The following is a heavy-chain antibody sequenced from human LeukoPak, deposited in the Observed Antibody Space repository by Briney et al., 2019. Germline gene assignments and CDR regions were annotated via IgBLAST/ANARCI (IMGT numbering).Heavy chain of an antibody. Sequence: GGSLRLSCAASGFTFSTYGMHWVRQVPGKGLEWVALIWYDGSNKYYADSVKGRFTISRDNSKNTLYLQMNSLRAEDTAVYYCARKSAATFDYWGQGTLVTVSS. CDR1: GFTFSTYG. D-gene: IGHD1-26*01. J-gene: IGHJ4*02. CDR2: IWYDGSNK. CDR3: ARKSAATFDY. V-gene: IGHV3-33*01.